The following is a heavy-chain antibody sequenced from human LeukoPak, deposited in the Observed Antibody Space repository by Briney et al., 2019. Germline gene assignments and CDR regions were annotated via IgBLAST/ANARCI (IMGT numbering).Heavy chain of an antibody. J-gene: IGHJ5*02. D-gene: IGHD3-10*01. V-gene: IGHV4-59*01. Sequence: PSETLSLTCTVSGGSINSYYWSWIRQPPGKGLECIGYIHYTGSTNYNPSLKSRVTISVDTSKNQFSLTLSSVTAADTAIYYCARGGYYGSGNDFRFDPWGQGTLVTVSS. CDR3: ARGGYYGSGNDFRFDP. CDR1: GGSINSYY. CDR2: IHYTGST.